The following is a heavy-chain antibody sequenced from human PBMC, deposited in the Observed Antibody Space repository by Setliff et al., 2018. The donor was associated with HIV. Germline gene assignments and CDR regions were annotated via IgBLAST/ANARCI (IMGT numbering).Heavy chain of an antibody. CDR2: ISGNNGDT. V-gene: IGHV1-18*01. CDR1: GYIFTDYG. Sequence: ASVKVSCKTSGYIFTDYGTSWVRQAPGQGPEWVAWISGNNGDTHYIESMQGRLTLTTNTSTSTAYMYLRSLTSDDTAIYYCAATGSGGYVHWGQGTLVTVSS. J-gene: IGHJ4*02. CDR3: AATGSGGYVH. D-gene: IGHD5-12*01.